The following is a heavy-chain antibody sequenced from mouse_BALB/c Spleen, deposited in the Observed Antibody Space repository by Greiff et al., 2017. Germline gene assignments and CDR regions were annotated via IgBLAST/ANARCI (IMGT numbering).Heavy chain of an antibody. CDR3: VRGTGDGLGCWFAY. Sequence: EVKLVESGGGLVQPKGSLKLSCAASGFTFNNYAMNWVRQAPGKGLEWVARIRSKSNNYATYYADSVKDRFTISRDDSQSMLYLQMNNLKTEDTAMYYCVRGTGDGLGCWFAYWGQGTLVTVSA. D-gene: IGHD2-3*01. CDR2: IRSKSNNYAT. CDR1: GFTFNNYA. J-gene: IGHJ3*01. V-gene: IGHV10-1*02.